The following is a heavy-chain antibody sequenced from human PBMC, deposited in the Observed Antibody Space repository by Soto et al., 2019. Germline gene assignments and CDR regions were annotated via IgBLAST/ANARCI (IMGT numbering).Heavy chain of an antibody. J-gene: IGHJ6*02. CDR1: GFTFSNYF. CDR3: ARERTSAVRGMDV. CDR2: VSYAGSNE. Sequence: QVQLEESGGGVVQPGRSLRLSCVGSGFTFSNYFMHWVRQAPGKGLEWVAAVSYAGSNEYYADSVKGRFTISRDNSKTTLTLQMSSLRAEDTAVFFCARERTSAVRGMDVWGQGTTVTVSS. D-gene: IGHD3-10*02. V-gene: IGHV3-30*04.